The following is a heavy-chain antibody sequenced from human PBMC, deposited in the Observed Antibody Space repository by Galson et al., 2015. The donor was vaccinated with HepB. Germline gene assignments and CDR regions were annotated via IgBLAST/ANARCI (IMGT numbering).Heavy chain of an antibody. D-gene: IGHD6-6*01. CDR2: ISWGSGTE. Sequence: SLRLSCAASGFNLDDYGMHWVRHAPGKGLEWVSGISWGSGTEGYADSVRGRFTISRDNAKISLYLQVDSLTTEDTALYYCARDRFIAARNAYDLWGQGTMVTVSS. V-gene: IGHV3-9*01. CDR3: ARDRFIAARNAYDL. J-gene: IGHJ3*01. CDR1: GFNLDDYG.